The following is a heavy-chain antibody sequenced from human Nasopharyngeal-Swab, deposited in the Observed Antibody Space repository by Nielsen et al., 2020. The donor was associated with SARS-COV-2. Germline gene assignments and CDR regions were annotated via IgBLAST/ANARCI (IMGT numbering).Heavy chain of an antibody. CDR2: ISSSGSIT. V-gene: IGHV3-11*04. Sequence: GGSLRLSCAASGFSFSEYYMSWIRQAPGKGLEWISDISSSGSITHYADSMKGRFTISRDNAKKSLYLQMNSLRAEDTAVYYCARGVETIHHWGRGSLVTVSS. J-gene: IGHJ1*01. D-gene: IGHD5-24*01. CDR3: ARGVETIHH. CDR1: GFSFSEYY.